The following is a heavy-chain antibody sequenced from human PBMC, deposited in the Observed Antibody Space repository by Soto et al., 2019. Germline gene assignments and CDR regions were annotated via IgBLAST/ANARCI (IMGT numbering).Heavy chain of an antibody. CDR3: ARVATVTTLSNSFFDY. Sequence: PGGSLRLSCAASGFTFSSYAMHWVRQAPGKGLEWVAVISYDGSNKYYADSVKGRFTISGDNSKNTLYLQMNSLRAEDTAVYYCARVATVTTLSNSFFDYWGQGTLVTVSS. V-gene: IGHV3-30-3*01. CDR1: GFTFSSYA. D-gene: IGHD4-17*01. J-gene: IGHJ4*02. CDR2: ISYDGSNK.